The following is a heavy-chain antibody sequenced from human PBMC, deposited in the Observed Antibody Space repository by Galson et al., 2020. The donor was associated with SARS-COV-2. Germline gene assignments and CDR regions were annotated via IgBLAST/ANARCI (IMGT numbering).Heavy chain of an antibody. D-gene: IGHD5-18*01. J-gene: IGHJ4*02. Sequence: GESLKISCAASGFTFSSYAMHWVRQAPGKGLEWVAVISYDGSNKYYADSVKGRFTISRDNSKNTLYLQMNSLRAEDTAVYYCARATGYSWFRHGFYFDYWGQGTLGTVSS. CDR2: ISYDGSNK. CDR1: GFTFSSYA. CDR3: ARATGYSWFRHGFYFDY. V-gene: IGHV3-30*04.